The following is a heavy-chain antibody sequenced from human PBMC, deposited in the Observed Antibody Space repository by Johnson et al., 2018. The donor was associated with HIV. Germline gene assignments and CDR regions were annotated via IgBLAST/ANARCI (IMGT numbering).Heavy chain of an antibody. J-gene: IGHJ3*02. V-gene: IGHV3-30*03. CDR3: ARSGLFVLVVYAPDVFDI. CDR2: TSYDGSNK. Sequence: QVQLVESGGGVVQPGRSLRLSCAASGFSFSNYAMDWVRQAPGQGLEWVAVTSYDGSNKYYADSVKGRFTISRDNSKNTLYLQMNSLRAEDTAVYYCARSGLFVLVVYAPDVFDIWGQGTMVTVSS. D-gene: IGHD2-8*02. CDR1: GFSFSNYA.